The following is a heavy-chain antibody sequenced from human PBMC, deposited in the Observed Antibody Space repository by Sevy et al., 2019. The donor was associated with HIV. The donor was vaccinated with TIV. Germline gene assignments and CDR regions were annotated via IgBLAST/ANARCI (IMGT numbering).Heavy chain of an antibody. CDR3: TRELWFGELGGYFDY. CDR1: GFMFDDYG. CDR2: SRSKAYGGTT. Sequence: GGSLRLSCTASGFMFDDYGVTWFRQAPGKGLEWVGFSRSKAYGGTTEYAASVKGRFTISRDDSKTIAYLQMNSLKTEATAVYYCTRELWFGELGGYFDYWGQGTLVTVSS. V-gene: IGHV3-49*03. D-gene: IGHD3-10*01. J-gene: IGHJ4*02.